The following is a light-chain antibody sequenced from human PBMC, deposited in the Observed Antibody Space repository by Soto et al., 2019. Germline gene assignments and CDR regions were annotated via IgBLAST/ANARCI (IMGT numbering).Light chain of an antibody. V-gene: IGLV2-8*01. CDR1: SSDVGGYNY. Sequence: QSALTQPPSASGSPGQSVTISCTGTSSDVGGYNYVSWYQQHPGKAPKLMIYEVSKWPSGVPDRFSGSKSGNTASLTVSGLQAEDEADYYCSSYAGSNTVFGGGTQLTV. J-gene: IGLJ2*01. CDR2: EVS. CDR3: SSYAGSNTV.